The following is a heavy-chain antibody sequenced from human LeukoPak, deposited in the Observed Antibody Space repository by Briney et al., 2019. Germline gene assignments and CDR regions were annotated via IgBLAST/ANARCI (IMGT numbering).Heavy chain of an antibody. CDR1: GFTFSSYG. CDR3: AKDLFLYGSSGYPRCPDY. V-gene: IGHV3-30*18. D-gene: IGHD3-22*01. CDR2: ISYDGSNQ. Sequence: GRSLRLSCAASGFTFSSYGIHWVRQAPGKGLEWVAVISYDGSNQYHADSVKGRFTISRDNFKNTLYLQMNSLRAEGSAVYYCAKDLFLYGSSGYPRCPDYWGQGTLVTVSS. J-gene: IGHJ4*02.